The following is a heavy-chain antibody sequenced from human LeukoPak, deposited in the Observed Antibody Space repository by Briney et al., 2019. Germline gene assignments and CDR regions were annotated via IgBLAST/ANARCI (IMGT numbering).Heavy chain of an antibody. V-gene: IGHV1-18*01. Sequence: ASVKVSCKASGCTFASYGFSWVRQAPGQGLEWMGWISTYNGDTNYAQELQDRVTMTTDTSTSTAYMELRSLRSDDTAVYYCARGLGSYPEIPLDYWGQGTLVTVSS. J-gene: IGHJ4*02. D-gene: IGHD3-16*02. CDR1: GCTFASYG. CDR3: ARGLGSYPEIPLDY. CDR2: ISTYNGDT.